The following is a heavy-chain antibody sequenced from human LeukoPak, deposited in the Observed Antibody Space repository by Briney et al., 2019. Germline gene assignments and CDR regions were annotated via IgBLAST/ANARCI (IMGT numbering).Heavy chain of an antibody. Sequence: GGSLRLSCAASGFTFSSYSMDWVRQAPGKGLEWVSSISSSSNYIYYADSVKGRFTISRDNAKNSLYLQMNSLRAEDTAVYYCARDPSSGWYLKGWFDPWGQGTLVTVSS. CDR1: GFTFSSYS. CDR2: ISSSSNYI. J-gene: IGHJ5*02. D-gene: IGHD6-19*01. CDR3: ARDPSSGWYLKGWFDP. V-gene: IGHV3-21*01.